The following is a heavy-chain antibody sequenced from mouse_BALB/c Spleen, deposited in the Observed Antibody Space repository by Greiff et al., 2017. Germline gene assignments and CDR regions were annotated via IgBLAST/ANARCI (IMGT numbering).Heavy chain of an antibody. CDR2: ISSGSSTI. D-gene: IGHD4-1*01. V-gene: IGHV5-17*02. Sequence: EVKLVESGGGLVQPGGSRKLSCAASGFTFSSFGMHWVRQAPEKGLEWVAYISSGSSTIYYADTVKGRFTISRDNPKNTLFLQMTSLRSEDTAMYYCAREADWDREYAMDYWGQGTSVTVSS. J-gene: IGHJ4*01. CDR3: AREADWDREYAMDY. CDR1: GFTFSSFG.